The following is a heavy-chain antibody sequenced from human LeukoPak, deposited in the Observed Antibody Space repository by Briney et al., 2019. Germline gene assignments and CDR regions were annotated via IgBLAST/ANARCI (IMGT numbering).Heavy chain of an antibody. CDR1: GGSYSVDH. CDR2: INHSGST. CDR3: ARGVAARAYGY. D-gene: IGHD6-6*01. J-gene: IGHJ4*02. Sequence: SETLSLTCAVYGGSYSVDHWSWIRQPPGKGLEWIGEINHSGSTNYNPPLKSRVTISVDTSKNQFSLKLSSVTAADTAVYYCARGVAARAYGYWGQGTLVTVSS. V-gene: IGHV4-34*01.